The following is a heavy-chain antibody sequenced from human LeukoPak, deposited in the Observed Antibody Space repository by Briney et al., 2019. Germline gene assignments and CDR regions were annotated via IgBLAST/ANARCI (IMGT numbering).Heavy chain of an antibody. V-gene: IGHV3-48*03. CDR2: ISSSGSTI. CDR1: GFTFSSYE. D-gene: IGHD1-26*01. CDR3: ARAEVGATRFLYYFDY. J-gene: IGHJ4*02. Sequence: GGSLRLSCAASGFTFSSYEMNWVRQAPGKGLEWVSYISSSGSTIYYADSVKGRFTISRDNAKNSLYLQMNSLRAEDTAVYYCARAEVGATRFLYYFDYWGQGTLVTVSS.